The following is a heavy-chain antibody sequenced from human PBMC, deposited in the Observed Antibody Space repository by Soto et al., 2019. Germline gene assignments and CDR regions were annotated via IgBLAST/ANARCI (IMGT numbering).Heavy chain of an antibody. CDR1: GYTFTSYG. CDR2: ISAYNGNT. Sequence: EASVKVSCKASGYTFTSYGISWVRQAPGQGLEWMGWISAYNGNTNYAQKLQGRVTMTTDTSTSTAYMELRSLRSDDTAVYYCARVSSYYYDSSGYYAYWGQGTLVTVSS. J-gene: IGHJ4*02. CDR3: ARVSSYYYDSSGYYAY. V-gene: IGHV1-18*01. D-gene: IGHD3-22*01.